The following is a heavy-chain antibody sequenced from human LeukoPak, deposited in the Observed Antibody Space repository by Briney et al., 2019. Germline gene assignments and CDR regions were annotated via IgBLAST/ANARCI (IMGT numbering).Heavy chain of an antibody. CDR2: INHSGST. J-gene: IGHJ6*02. CDR1: GGSFSGYY. V-gene: IGHV4-34*01. Sequence: SETLSLTCAVYGGSFSGYYWSWIRQPPGKGLEWIGEINHSGSTNYNPSLKSRVTISVDTSKNQFSLKLCSVTAADTAVYYCARAGLDYGDYGSYYYYYGMDVWGQGTTVTVSS. CDR3: ARAGLDYGDYGSYYYYYGMDV. D-gene: IGHD4-17*01.